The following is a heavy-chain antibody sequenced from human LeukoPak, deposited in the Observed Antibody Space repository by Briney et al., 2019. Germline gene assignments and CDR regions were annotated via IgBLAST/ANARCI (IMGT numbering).Heavy chain of an antibody. Sequence: GGSLRLSCGDSGSSFSSYSMNWVRQAPGKDLEWVSSISSSSKYIYYADSVKGRFTISRDNAKNSLYLQMNSLRAEDTAVYYCARDFRGTTVAYYWGQGTLVTVSS. CDR3: ARDFRGTTVAYY. D-gene: IGHD4-23*01. CDR2: ISSSSKYI. CDR1: GSSFSSYS. J-gene: IGHJ4*02. V-gene: IGHV3-21*01.